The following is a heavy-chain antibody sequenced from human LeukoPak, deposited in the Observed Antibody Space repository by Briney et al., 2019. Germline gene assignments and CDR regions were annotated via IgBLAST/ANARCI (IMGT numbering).Heavy chain of an antibody. CDR3: ARDSRSSSSAYYFDY. D-gene: IGHD6-6*01. V-gene: IGHV1-69*04. Sequence: GASVKVSCKASGGTFSSYAISWVRQAPGQGLEWMGKIIPILGIANYAQKFQGRVTITADKSTSTAYMELSSLRSEDTAVYYCARDSRSSSSAYYFDYWGQGTLVTVSS. CDR1: GGTFSSYA. CDR2: IIPILGIA. J-gene: IGHJ4*02.